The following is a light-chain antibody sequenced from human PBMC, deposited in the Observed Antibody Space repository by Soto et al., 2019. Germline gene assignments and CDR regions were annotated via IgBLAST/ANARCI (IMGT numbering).Light chain of an antibody. V-gene: IGKV3-20*01. CDR1: QSVSSSY. CDR3: QQYGSSPPT. CDR2: GAS. J-gene: IGKJ1*01. Sequence: EIVLTQSPGTLSLSPGERDTLSCRASQSVSSSYLAWYQQKPGQAPRLLIDGASSRATGIPDRFSGSGSGTDFTLTISRLEPEDFAVDYCQQYGSSPPTFGQGTKVDIK.